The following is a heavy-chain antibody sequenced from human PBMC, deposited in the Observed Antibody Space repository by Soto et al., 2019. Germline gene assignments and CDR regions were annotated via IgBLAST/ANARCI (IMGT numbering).Heavy chain of an antibody. CDR1: GGTFSSYA. CDR2: IIPIFGTA. D-gene: IGHD2-21*02. Sequence: QVQLVQSGAEVKKPGSSVKVSCKASGGTFSSYAISWVRQAPGHGLEWMGGIIPIFGTAHYAQKFQGRVTITANESTSTAYMELSSLRSEDTAVYYCARTDCGGDCPLYYYYGMDVWGQATTVTVS. V-gene: IGHV1-69*01. CDR3: ARTDCGGDCPLYYYYGMDV. J-gene: IGHJ6*02.